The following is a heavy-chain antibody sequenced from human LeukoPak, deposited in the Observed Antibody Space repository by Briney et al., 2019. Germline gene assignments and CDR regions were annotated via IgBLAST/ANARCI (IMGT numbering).Heavy chain of an antibody. CDR2: IYYTGST. Sequence: SETLSLTCTVSGGSISSGDYYWSWIRQHPGGGLELIGYIYYTGSTSYNPSLESRVTMSLETSKNQFSLKLSSVTAADTAMYYCARRLWSGGSDTFDIWGQGTRVTVSS. J-gene: IGHJ3*02. V-gene: IGHV4-31*03. CDR1: GGSISSGDYY. CDR3: ARRLWSGGSDTFDI. D-gene: IGHD3-10*02.